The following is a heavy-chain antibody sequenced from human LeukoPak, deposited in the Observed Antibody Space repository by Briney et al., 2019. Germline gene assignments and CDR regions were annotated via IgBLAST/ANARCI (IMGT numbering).Heavy chain of an antibody. CDR2: IYPGDSDT. D-gene: IGHD3-22*01. CDR3: ARRGYDSSGYAYFDY. CDR1: GYSFTNYW. V-gene: IGHV5-51*01. Sequence: KDGESLKISCKGSGYSFTNYWIGWVRQMPGKGLEWMGIIYPGDSDTTYSPSFQGQVTISADKSISTAYLQWSSLKASDTAMYYCARRGYDSSGYAYFDYWGQGTLVTVSS. J-gene: IGHJ4*02.